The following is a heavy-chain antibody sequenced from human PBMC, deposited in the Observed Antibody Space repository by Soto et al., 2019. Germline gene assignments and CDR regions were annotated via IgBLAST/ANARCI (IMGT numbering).Heavy chain of an antibody. CDR3: ARGLREGYSNYVRFDP. V-gene: IGHV1-69*01. J-gene: IGHJ5*02. CDR1: GGTFSSYA. D-gene: IGHD4-4*01. Sequence: QVQLVQSGAEVKKPGSSVKVSCKASGGTFSSYAISWVRQAPGQGREWMGGIIPIFGTANYAQKFQGRVTITADESTSTAYMELSSLRSEDTAVYYCARGLREGYSNYVRFDPWGQGPLLTVSS. CDR2: IIPIFGTA.